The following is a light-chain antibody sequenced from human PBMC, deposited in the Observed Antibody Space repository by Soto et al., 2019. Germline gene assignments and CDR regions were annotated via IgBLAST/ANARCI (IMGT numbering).Light chain of an antibody. CDR3: QQYDDWPTT. CDR2: SAS. V-gene: IGKV3-15*01. J-gene: IGKJ1*01. Sequence: EIVMTQSPATLSVSPGERATLSCRASRSISSTVAWYQQKPGQAPRLLIHSASTRATGIPARFSGAGSGTEFTLAIGSLQSEDVAVYYCQQYDDWPTTFGQGTKVEIK. CDR1: RSISST.